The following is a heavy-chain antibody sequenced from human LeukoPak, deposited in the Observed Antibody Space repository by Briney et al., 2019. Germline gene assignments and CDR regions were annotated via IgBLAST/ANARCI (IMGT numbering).Heavy chain of an antibody. D-gene: IGHD2-2*01. CDR1: GFTFSSYG. CDR3: ARVRAIVVVPAAIWSRKNNWFDP. Sequence: GGSLRLSCAASGFTFSSYGMHWVRQAPGKGLEWVAVIWYDGSNKYYADSVKGRFTISRDNSKNTLYLQMNSLRAEDTAVYYCARVRAIVVVPAAIWSRKNNWFDPWGQGTLVTVSS. J-gene: IGHJ5*02. CDR2: IWYDGSNK. V-gene: IGHV3-33*01.